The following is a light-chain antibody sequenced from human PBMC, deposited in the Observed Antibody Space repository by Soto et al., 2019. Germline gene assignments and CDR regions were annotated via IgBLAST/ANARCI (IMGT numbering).Light chain of an antibody. V-gene: IGKV3-15*01. CDR1: QRVSNN. CDR2: GAS. CDR3: QQYNNWPYT. J-gene: IGKJ2*01. Sequence: EIVMTQSPATLSVSPGERATLSCRASQRVSNNFAWCRQKPGQAPTLLIYGASTRATGIPARFSGSGSGTEFTLTVSSVQSEDFAVYYCQQYNNWPYTFGQGTQLEIK.